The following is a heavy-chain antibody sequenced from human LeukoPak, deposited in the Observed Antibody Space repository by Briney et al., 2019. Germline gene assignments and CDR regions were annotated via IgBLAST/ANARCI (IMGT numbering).Heavy chain of an antibody. D-gene: IGHD1-26*01. J-gene: IGHJ3*02. V-gene: IGHV3-30-3*01. CDR2: ISYDGSNK. CDR1: GFTFSSYA. CDR3: ARASKVGPHLI. Sequence: GRSLRLSCAASGFTFSSYAMHWVRQAPGKGLEWVAVISYDGSNKYYADSVKGRFTISRDNSKNTLYLQMNSLRAEDTAVYYCARASKVGPHLIWGQGTMVTVSS.